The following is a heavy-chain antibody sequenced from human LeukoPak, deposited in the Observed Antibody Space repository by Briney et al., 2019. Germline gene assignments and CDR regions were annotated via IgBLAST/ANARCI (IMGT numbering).Heavy chain of an antibody. CDR3: ASQITIFGVVRGAFDI. D-gene: IGHD3-3*01. CDR1: GFTFSSYS. CDR2: ISSSSSYI. Sequence: GGSLRLSCAASGFTFSSYSMNWVRQAPGKGLEWVSSISSSSSYIYYAGSVKGRFTISRDNAKNSLYLQMNSLRAEDTAVYYCASQITIFGVVRGAFDIWGQGTMVTVSS. J-gene: IGHJ3*02. V-gene: IGHV3-21*04.